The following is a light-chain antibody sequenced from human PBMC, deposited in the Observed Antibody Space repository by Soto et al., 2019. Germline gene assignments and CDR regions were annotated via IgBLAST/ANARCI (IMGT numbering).Light chain of an antibody. V-gene: IGKV3-20*01. CDR1: QSVSSSY. CDR2: GAS. Sequence: EIVLTQSPGTLSLSPGERATLSCRAIQSVSSSYLAWYQQKPGQAPRLLIYGASSRATGIPDRFSGSGSGTDFTLTITRLEPEDFAVYYCQEYDDSPPITFGLGTRLEIK. J-gene: IGKJ5*01. CDR3: QEYDDSPPIT.